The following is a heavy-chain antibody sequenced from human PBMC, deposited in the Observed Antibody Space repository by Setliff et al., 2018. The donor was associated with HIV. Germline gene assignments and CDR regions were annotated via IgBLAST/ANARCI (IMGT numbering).Heavy chain of an antibody. Sequence: PSETLSLTCSVSGGSISTRSPYYWGWIRQPPGKGLEWIGSISYSGTTYYNPSLKSRVTISVDTSNNQFFLKLTSVTAADTAAYYCAREEYSYIDFWGQGTLVTVS. CDR1: GGSISTRSPYY. D-gene: IGHD3-16*02. V-gene: IGHV4-39*02. CDR3: AREEYSYIDF. J-gene: IGHJ4*02. CDR2: ISYSGTT.